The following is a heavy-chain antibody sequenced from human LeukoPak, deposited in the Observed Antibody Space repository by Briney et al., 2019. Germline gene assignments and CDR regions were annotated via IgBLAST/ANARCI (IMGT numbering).Heavy chain of an antibody. CDR2: IYYSGST. J-gene: IGHJ6*02. CDR1: GGSISSYN. V-gene: IGHV4-59*01. D-gene: IGHD2-15*01. Sequence: SETLSLTCTVSGGSISSYNWSWIRQPPGKGLEWIGYIYYSGSTNYNPSLKSRVTISVDTSKNQFSLNLSSVTAADTAVYYCARVGGGNYYYYGMDVWGQGTTVTVSS. CDR3: ARVGGGNYYYYGMDV.